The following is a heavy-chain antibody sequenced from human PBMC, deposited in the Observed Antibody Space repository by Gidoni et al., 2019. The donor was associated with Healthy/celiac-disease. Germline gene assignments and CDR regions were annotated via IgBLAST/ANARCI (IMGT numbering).Heavy chain of an antibody. J-gene: IGHJ4*02. CDR3: ARILSRPPAGRYCSSTSCYRYFDY. CDR1: GGSFSGYS. V-gene: IGHV4-34*01. D-gene: IGHD2-2*01. CDR2: INHSGST. Sequence: QVQLQQWGAGLLKPSETLSLTCAVYGGSFSGYSWSWIRPPPGKGLEWLGEINHSGSTNYNPSLKSRVTISVDTSKNQFSLKLSSVTAADTAVYYCARILSRPPAGRYCSSTSCYRYFDYWGQGTLVTVSS.